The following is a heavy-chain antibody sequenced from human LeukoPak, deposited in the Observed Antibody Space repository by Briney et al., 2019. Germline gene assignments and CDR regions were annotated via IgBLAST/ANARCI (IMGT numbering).Heavy chain of an antibody. D-gene: IGHD4-17*01. CDR1: GFTFSSYA. CDR3: ARRSLNPHDYGDYPEYYYYMDV. V-gene: IGHV3-23*01. J-gene: IGHJ6*03. CDR2: ISGSGGST. Sequence: PGGSLRLSCAASGFTFSSYAMSWVRQAPGKGLEWVSAISGSGGSTYYADSVKGRFTISRDNSKNTLYLQMNSLRAEDTAVYYCARRSLNPHDYGDYPEYYYYMDVWGKGTTVTVSS.